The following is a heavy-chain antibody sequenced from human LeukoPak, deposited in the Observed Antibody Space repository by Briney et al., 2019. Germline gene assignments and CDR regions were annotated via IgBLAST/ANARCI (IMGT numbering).Heavy chain of an antibody. V-gene: IGHV4-4*07. CDR3: AREGGGPRWLDP. J-gene: IGHJ5*02. CDR2: INTSGNS. D-gene: IGHD6-25*01. CDR1: GYSISSSYY. Sequence: PSETLSLTCTVSGYSISSSYYWSWTRRPAGKGLEWIGRINTSGNSNYNPSLRSRVTMSVDTSKNQFSLNLSSVTAADTAVYYCAREGGGPRWLDPWGQGTLVTVSS.